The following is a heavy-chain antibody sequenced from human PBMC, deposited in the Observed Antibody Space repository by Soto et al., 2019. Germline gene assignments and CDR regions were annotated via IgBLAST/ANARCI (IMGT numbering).Heavy chain of an antibody. V-gene: IGHV4-59*01. J-gene: IGHJ4*02. CDR3: ARAGYDFWSGYSDY. D-gene: IGHD3-3*01. Sequence: QVQLQESGPGLVKPSETLSLTCTVSGGSISSYYWSWIRQPPGKGLEWIGYIYYSGSTNYNPSLKSRVTISVDTSKNQFSLKLSSVTAADTAVYYCARAGYDFWSGYSDYWGQGTLVTVSS. CDR1: GGSISSYY. CDR2: IYYSGST.